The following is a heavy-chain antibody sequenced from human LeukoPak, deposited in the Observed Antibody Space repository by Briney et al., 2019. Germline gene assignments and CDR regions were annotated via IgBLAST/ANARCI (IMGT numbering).Heavy chain of an antibody. CDR3: ARDRPPGYSSGWYEVDY. D-gene: IGHD6-19*01. CDR2: IYTSGST. V-gene: IGHV4-4*07. Sequence: PSETLSLTCTVSGGSISSYYWSWIRQPAGKGLEWIGRIYTSGSTNYNPSLKSRVTMSVDASKNQFSLKLSSVTAADTAVYYCARDRPPGYSSGWYEVDYWGQGTLVTVSS. J-gene: IGHJ4*02. CDR1: GGSISSYY.